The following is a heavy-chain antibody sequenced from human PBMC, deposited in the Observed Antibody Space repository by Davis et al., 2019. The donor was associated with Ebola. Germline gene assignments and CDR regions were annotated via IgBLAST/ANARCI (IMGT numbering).Heavy chain of an antibody. V-gene: IGHV1-18*01. J-gene: IGHJ4*02. CDR1: GYTFTSYG. D-gene: IGHD3-22*01. CDR2: ISAYNGNT. CDR3: ARSYYYDTSGNSLPYFDY. Sequence: ASVKVSCKASGYTFTSYGISWVRQAPGQGLEWMGWISAYNGNTNYAQKLQGRVTMTTDTSTSTAYMELRSLRSEDTAVYYCARSYYYDTSGNSLPYFDYWGQGTLVTVSS.